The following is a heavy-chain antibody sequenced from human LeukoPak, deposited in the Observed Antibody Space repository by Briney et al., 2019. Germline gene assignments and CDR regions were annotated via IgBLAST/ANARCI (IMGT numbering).Heavy chain of an antibody. D-gene: IGHD2-15*01. CDR1: GDSINSSNYY. CDR3: VRHGGLVFVVQAFDP. Sequence: PSETLSLTCTVSGDSINSSNYYWAWIRQPPGTGLEWIGSIYYSGSTYYNPSRKSRLTISIDASRIQFSLKLTSVTAADTAVYFCVRHGGLVFVVQAFDPWSQGTLVTVSS. CDR2: IYYSGST. J-gene: IGHJ5*02. V-gene: IGHV4-39*01.